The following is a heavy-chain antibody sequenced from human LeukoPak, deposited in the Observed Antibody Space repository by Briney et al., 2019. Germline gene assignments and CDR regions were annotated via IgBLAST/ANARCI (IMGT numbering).Heavy chain of an antibody. D-gene: IGHD3-22*01. Sequence: ASVKVSCKASGYTFTSYYMHWVRQAPGQGLEWMGIINPSGGSTSYAQKFQGRVTMTRDTSTSTAYMELSRLRSDDTAVYYCASLITMIVVGAEDYFDYWGQGTLVTVSS. CDR1: GYTFTSYY. CDR2: INPSGGST. CDR3: ASLITMIVVGAEDYFDY. J-gene: IGHJ4*02. V-gene: IGHV1-46*01.